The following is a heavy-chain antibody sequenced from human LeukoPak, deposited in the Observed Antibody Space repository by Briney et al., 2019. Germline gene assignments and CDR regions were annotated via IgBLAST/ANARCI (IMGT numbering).Heavy chain of an antibody. CDR3: AGVEWELREYFDY. D-gene: IGHD1-26*01. CDR1: GGSISSYY. V-gene: IGHV4-59*01. J-gene: IGHJ4*02. CDR2: IYYSGST. Sequence: SETLSLTCTVSGGSISSYYWSWIRQPPGKGLEWIGYIYYSGSTNYNPSLKSRVTISVDTSKNQFSLKLSSVTAADTAVYYCAGVEWELREYFDYWGQGTLVTVSS.